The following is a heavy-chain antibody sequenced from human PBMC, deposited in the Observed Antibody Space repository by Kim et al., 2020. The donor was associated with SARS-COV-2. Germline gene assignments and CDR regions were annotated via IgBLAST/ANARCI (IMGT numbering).Heavy chain of an antibody. CDR3: ARDLRYCSSTSCQKNWLDP. V-gene: IGHV3-74*01. CDR1: GFTFRTYW. Sequence: GSLRLSCAGFGFTFRTYWMHWVRQAPGKGLVWVARIRFDGSVTNYADSVKGRFTISRDNGNNTLYLQMNTLRTEDTAVYYCARDLRYCSSTSCQKNWLDPWGQGTLVTVSS. D-gene: IGHD2-2*01. CDR2: IRFDGSVT. J-gene: IGHJ5*02.